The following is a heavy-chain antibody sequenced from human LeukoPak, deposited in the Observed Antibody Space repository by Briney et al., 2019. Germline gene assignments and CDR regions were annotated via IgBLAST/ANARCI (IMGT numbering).Heavy chain of an antibody. J-gene: IGHJ4*02. CDR3: ARLDTAMAAYYFDY. D-gene: IGHD5-18*01. V-gene: IGHV4-61*08. CDR2: IYYSGST. Sequence: SETLSLTCTVSGGSISSGDYYWSWIRQPPGKGLEWIGYIYYSGSTNYNPSLKSRVTISVDTSKNQFSLKLSSVTAADTAVYYCARLDTAMAAYYFDYWGQGTLVTVSS. CDR1: GGSISSGDYY.